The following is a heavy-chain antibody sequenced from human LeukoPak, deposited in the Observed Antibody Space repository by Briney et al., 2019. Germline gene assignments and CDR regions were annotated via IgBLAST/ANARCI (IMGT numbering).Heavy chain of an antibody. CDR2: IIPILGIA. CDR1: GGTFSSYT. V-gene: IGHV1-69*04. J-gene: IGHJ5*02. Sequence: ASVKVSCKASGGTFSSYTISWVRQAPGQGLEWMGRIIPILGIANYAQKFQGRVTITADKSTSTAYMELSSLRSEDTAVYYCARELNSGWCQYVWFDPWGQGTLVTVSS. CDR3: ARELNSGWCQYVWFDP. D-gene: IGHD6-19*01.